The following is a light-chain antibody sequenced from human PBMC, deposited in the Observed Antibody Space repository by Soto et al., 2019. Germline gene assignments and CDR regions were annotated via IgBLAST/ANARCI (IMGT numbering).Light chain of an antibody. CDR2: AAT. CDR1: QSVNTY. CDR3: QQSHNTPYT. V-gene: IGKV1-39*01. Sequence: DIQMTQSPSSLSASVGDRVTITCRASQSVNTYLNWYQKRQGKATNLLIYAATSLQSGVPPSFSGSGSGTEFNLTISGLQPEDFATCYCQQSHNTPYTFGLGTMLEVK. J-gene: IGKJ2*01.